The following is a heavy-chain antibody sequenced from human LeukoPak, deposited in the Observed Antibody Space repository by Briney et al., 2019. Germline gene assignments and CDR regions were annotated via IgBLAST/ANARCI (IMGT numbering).Heavy chain of an antibody. CDR3: ARANLPSYYDSSGYYYDY. CDR1: GGSFSGYY. D-gene: IGHD3-22*01. V-gene: IGHV4-34*01. Sequence: SETLSLTCAVYGGSFSGYYWSWIRQPPGKGLEWIGEINHSGSTNYNPSLKSRVTISVDTSKNQFSLKLSPVTAADTAVYYCARANLPSYYDSSGYYYDYWGQGTLVTVSS. J-gene: IGHJ4*02. CDR2: INHSGST.